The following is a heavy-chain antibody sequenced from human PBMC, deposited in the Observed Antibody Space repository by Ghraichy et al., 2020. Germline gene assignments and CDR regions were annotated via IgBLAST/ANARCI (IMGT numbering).Heavy chain of an antibody. J-gene: IGHJ3*02. CDR1: GFTLGSYW. CDR2: INSDGRST. CDR3: VRDKVAKDAFDI. Sequence: GGSLRLSCTASGFTLGSYWMHWVRQAPGKGLVWVARINSDGRSTSSADSVKGRFTVSRDNAKNTLYLQMNSLRAEDTAGYYCVRDKVAKDAFDIWGQGTMVTVSS. D-gene: IGHD5-12*01. V-gene: IGHV3-74*01.